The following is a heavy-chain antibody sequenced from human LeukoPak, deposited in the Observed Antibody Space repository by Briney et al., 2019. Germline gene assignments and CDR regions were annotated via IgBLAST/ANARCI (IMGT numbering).Heavy chain of an antibody. J-gene: IGHJ4*02. CDR1: GGSFSGYY. V-gene: IGHV4-34*01. Sequence: SESLSLTCAVYGGSFSGYYWSWLRQPPGKGLEWIGEINHSGSTNYNPSLKSRVTISVDTSKNQFSLKLSSVTAADTAVYYCARQQGRQLVRRYFDYWGQGTLVTVSS. D-gene: IGHD6-13*01. CDR3: ARQQGRQLVRRYFDY. CDR2: INHSGST.